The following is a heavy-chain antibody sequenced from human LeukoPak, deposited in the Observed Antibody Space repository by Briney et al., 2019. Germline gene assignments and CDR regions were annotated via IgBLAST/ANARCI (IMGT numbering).Heavy chain of an antibody. Sequence: SETLSLTCAVYGGSFSGYYWSWIRQPPGKGLEWIGEINHSGSTNYNPSLKSRVAISVDTSKNQFSLKLSSVTAADTAVYYCARGRGGRYFDWLLSPSCFDYWGQGTLVSVSS. CDR2: INHSGST. D-gene: IGHD3-9*01. CDR1: GGSFSGYY. J-gene: IGHJ4*02. V-gene: IGHV4-34*01. CDR3: ARGRGGRYFDWLLSPSCFDY.